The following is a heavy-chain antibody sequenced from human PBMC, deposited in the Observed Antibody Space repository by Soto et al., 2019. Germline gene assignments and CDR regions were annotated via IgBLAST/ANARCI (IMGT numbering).Heavy chain of an antibody. CDR1: GYTFTGYY. CDR2: INPNSGGT. V-gene: IGHV1-2*02. J-gene: IGHJ4*02. CDR3: ASYGISSGDYLPFDY. D-gene: IGHD4-17*01. Sequence: GASVKVSCKASGYTFTGYYMHWLRQSPGQGLEWMGWINPNSGGTNYAQKFQGRVTMTRDTSISTAYMELSRLRSDDTAVYYCASYGISSGDYLPFDYWGQGTLVTVSS.